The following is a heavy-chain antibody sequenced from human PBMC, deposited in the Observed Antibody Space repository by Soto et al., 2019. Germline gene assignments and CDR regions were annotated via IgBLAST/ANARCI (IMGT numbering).Heavy chain of an antibody. CDR2: ISWNSGSI. CDR1: GFTFDDYA. CDR3: AKDTVTTQGVYYYYYMDV. D-gene: IGHD4-17*01. J-gene: IGHJ6*03. Sequence: GGSLRLSCAASGFTFDDYAMHWVRQAPGKGLEWVSGISWNSGSIGYADSVKGRFTISRDNAKNSLYLQMNSLRAEDTALYYCAKDTVTTQGVYYYYYMDVWGKGTTVTVSS. V-gene: IGHV3-9*01.